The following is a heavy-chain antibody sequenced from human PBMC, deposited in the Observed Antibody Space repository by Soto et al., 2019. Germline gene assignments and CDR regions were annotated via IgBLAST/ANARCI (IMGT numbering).Heavy chain of an antibody. J-gene: IGHJ4*02. V-gene: IGHV3-23*01. D-gene: IGHD3-9*01. CDR2: ISGSGGST. Sequence: GGSLRFSCAASGFTFSSYAMSWVRQAPGKGLEWVSAISGSGGSTYYADSVKGRFTISRDNSKNTLYLQMNSLRAEDTAVYYCARASYYDILTGYYKDYWGQGTLVTVSS. CDR1: GFTFSSYA. CDR3: ARASYYDILTGYYKDY.